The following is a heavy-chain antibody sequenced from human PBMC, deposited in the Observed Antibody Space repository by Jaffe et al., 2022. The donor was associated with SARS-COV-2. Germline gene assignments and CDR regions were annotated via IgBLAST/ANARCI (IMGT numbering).Heavy chain of an antibody. CDR2: ISWNSGSI. V-gene: IGHV3-9*01. J-gene: IGHJ2*01. Sequence: EVQLVESGGGLVQPGRSLRLSCAASGFTFDDYAMHWVRQAPGKGLEWVSGISWNSGSIGYADSVKGRFTISRDNAKNSLYLQMNSLRAEDTALYYCAKKGPSTRLDWYFDLWGRGTLVTVSS. CDR3: AKKGPSTRLDWYFDL. CDR1: GFTFDDYA.